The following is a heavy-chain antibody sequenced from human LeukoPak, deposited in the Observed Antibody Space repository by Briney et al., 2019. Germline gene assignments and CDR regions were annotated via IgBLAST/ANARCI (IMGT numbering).Heavy chain of an antibody. D-gene: IGHD3-16*02. CDR3: ARTSTVVGRDY. CDR2: ISGSGGST. CDR1: GFTFSSYA. J-gene: IGHJ4*02. V-gene: IGHV3-23*01. Sequence: GGSLRLSCAASGFTFSSYAMSWVRQAPGKGLEWVSAISGSGGSTYYADSVKGRFTISRDNAKNSLYLQMNSLRAEDTAVYYCARTSTVVGRDYWGQGTLVTVSS.